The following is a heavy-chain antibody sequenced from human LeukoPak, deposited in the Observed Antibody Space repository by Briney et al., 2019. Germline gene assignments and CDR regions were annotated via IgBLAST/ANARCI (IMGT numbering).Heavy chain of an antibody. CDR2: ISGSGGST. V-gene: IGHV3-23*01. CDR3: AKDRSLNHYYDSSGLWDY. CDR1: GFTFSSYA. D-gene: IGHD3-22*01. Sequence: GGSLRLSCAASGFTFSSYAMSWVRQAPGKGLEWVSAISGSGGSTYYADSVKGRFTISRDNSKNTLYLQMNSLRADDTAVYYCAKDRSLNHYYDSSGLWDYWGQGTLVTVSS. J-gene: IGHJ4*02.